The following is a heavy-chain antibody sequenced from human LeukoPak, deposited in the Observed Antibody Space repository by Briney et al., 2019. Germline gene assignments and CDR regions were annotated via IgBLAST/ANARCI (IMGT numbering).Heavy chain of an antibody. Sequence: SETLSLTCTVSGGSISSYYWSWIRQPPGKGLEWIGYIYYSGSANYNPSLKSRVTISVDTSKNQFSLKLSSVTAADTAVYYCASTSGSYFISSFDYWGQGTLVTVSS. CDR1: GGSISSYY. V-gene: IGHV4-59*01. D-gene: IGHD3-10*01. CDR2: IYYSGSA. CDR3: ASTSGSYFISSFDY. J-gene: IGHJ4*02.